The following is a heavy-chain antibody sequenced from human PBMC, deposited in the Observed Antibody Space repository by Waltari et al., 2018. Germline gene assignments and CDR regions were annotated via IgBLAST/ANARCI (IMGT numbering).Heavy chain of an antibody. Sequence: EVQLVESGGGLVKPGGSLRLSCVASEFTFGGYSMNWVRQAPGKGLEWVSSISSSGGHKFYAASMEGRFTISRDNAKNSLYLQMNSLRAEDTAVYYCATSEYQLVLVDEYWGQGTMVTVSS. CDR3: ATSEYQLVLVDEY. J-gene: IGHJ4*02. D-gene: IGHD2-2*01. CDR1: EFTFGGYS. V-gene: IGHV3-21*01. CDR2: ISSSGGHK.